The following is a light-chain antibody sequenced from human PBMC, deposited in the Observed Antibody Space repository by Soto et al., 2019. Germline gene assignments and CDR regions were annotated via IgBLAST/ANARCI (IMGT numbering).Light chain of an antibody. CDR3: QQRSNWPLGA. J-gene: IGKJ1*01. Sequence: EIVLTQSPATLSLSPGERATLSCRASQSVSSYLAWYQQKPGQAPTLLIYDASNRATGIPVRFSGGGSETDFNLTISSLEPEDFAVYYCQQRSNWPLGAFGQGTKVEIK. CDR1: QSVSSY. V-gene: IGKV3-11*01. CDR2: DAS.